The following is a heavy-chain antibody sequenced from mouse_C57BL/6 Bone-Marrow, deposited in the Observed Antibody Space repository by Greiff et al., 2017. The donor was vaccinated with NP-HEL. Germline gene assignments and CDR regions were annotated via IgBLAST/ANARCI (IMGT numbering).Heavy chain of an antibody. Sequence: EVQLQESGPGLVKPSQSLSLTCSVTGYSITSGYYRNWIRQFPGNKQEWWGYISYDGRNNYNPYLKNRISITRDTSKNQFFLKLNSVTTEDAASYSCARGAYSDWSGCAYWGQGTLVTVSA. D-gene: IGHD2-12*01. CDR1: GYSITSGYY. J-gene: IGHJ3*01. CDR3: ARGAYSDWSGCAY. CDR2: ISYDGRN. V-gene: IGHV3-6*01.